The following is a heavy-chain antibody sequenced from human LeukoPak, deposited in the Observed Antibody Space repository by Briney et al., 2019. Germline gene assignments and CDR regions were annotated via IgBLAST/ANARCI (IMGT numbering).Heavy chain of an antibody. CDR2: INHSGST. Sequence: SETLSLTCAVYGGSFSGYYWSWIRQPPGEGLEWIGEINHSGSTNYNPSLKSRVTISVDTSKNQFSLKLSSVTAADTAVYYCARGPSEWLPDYWGQGTLVTVSS. J-gene: IGHJ4*02. CDR3: ARGPSEWLPDY. CDR1: GGSFSGYY. V-gene: IGHV4-34*01. D-gene: IGHD5-12*01.